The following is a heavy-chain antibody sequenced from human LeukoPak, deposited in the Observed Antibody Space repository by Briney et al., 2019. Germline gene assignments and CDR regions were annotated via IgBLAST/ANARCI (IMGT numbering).Heavy chain of an antibody. CDR3: ARVSLEDGFNWFDP. CDR2: TYYRSKWYN. D-gene: IGHD3-10*01. J-gene: IGHJ5*02. Sequence: SQTLSLTCAISGDRFSSNSAAWNWIRQSPSRGLEWLVRTYYRSKWYNDYAVSVKSRITINPDTYKNQFSLPQNPVTPEDTAVYYCARVSLEDGFNWFDPWGQGTLVTVSS. V-gene: IGHV6-1*01. CDR1: GDRFSSNSAA.